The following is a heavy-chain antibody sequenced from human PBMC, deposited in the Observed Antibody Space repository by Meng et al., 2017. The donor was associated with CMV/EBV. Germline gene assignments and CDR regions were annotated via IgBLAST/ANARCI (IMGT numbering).Heavy chain of an antibody. CDR1: GGANSSYY. Sequence: VRLAVAGPDLVKPSAALSPTCAVSGGANSSYYWSWTRQPAGKGLEWIGRIYTSGSTNYNPSLKSRVTMSVDTSKNQFSLKLSSVTAADTAVYYCARVLRWNGVIDYWGQGTLVTVSS. CDR3: ARVLRWNGVIDY. CDR2: IYTSGST. V-gene: IGHV4-4*07. D-gene: IGHD4-23*01. J-gene: IGHJ4*02.